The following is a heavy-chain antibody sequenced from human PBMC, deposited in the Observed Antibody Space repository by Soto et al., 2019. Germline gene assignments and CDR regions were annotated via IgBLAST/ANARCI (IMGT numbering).Heavy chain of an antibody. CDR3: ARVGPSREVPYPFEY. CDR2: ISAYNHYT. Sequence: ASVKVSCKASGYTFSAYGIRWVRQAPGQGLEWMGWISAYNHYTNYAQKFQGRVTMTTDTSTNTAYMELRSLRSGDTAMYFCARVGPSREVPYPFEYWGQGTLVTVS. V-gene: IGHV1-18*01. J-gene: IGHJ4*02. CDR1: GYTFSAYG. D-gene: IGHD1-26*01.